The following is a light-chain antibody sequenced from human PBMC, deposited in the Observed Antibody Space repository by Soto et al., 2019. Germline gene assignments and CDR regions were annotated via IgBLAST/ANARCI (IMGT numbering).Light chain of an antibody. CDR3: QQSITAPLT. J-gene: IGKJ4*01. V-gene: IGKV1-39*01. Sequence: DIQMTQSPSSLSASVGDRVTITCRASQSIDNYLNWYQQKSGKAPQLLIYSASHLQIGVPSRFSGGGYGTDLILTISSLQPEDSAIYFCQQSITAPLTFGTGTKVEIK. CDR2: SAS. CDR1: QSIDNY.